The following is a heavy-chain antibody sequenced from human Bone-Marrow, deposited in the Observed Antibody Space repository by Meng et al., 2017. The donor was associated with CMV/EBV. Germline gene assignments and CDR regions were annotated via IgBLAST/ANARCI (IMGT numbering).Heavy chain of an antibody. CDR1: GFTFSSYS. D-gene: IGHD3-3*01. CDR2: IYHSGST. CDR3: ARSDYDFWSGYYAYNYFDY. J-gene: IGHJ4*02. V-gene: IGHV4-38-2*01. Sequence: ESLKISCAASGFTFSSYSMNWVRQAPGKGLEWIGSIYHSGSTYYNPSLKSRVTISVDTSKNQFSLELSSVTAADTAVYYCARSDYDFWSGYYAYNYFDYWGQGTLVTVSS.